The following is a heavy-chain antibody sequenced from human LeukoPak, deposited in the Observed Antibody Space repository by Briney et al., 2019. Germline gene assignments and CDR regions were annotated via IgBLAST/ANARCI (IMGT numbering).Heavy chain of an antibody. CDR1: GFTFNNYG. CDR2: ISGSGDNT. V-gene: IGHV3-23*01. J-gene: IGHJ4*02. D-gene: IGHD3-10*01. CDR3: AKDPGLFRGAPYCFDY. Sequence: GGSLRLSCGASGFTFNNYGMNWVRQAPGKGLEWVSAISGSGDNTYYADSVKGRFTISRDNSKNTLYLQMNSLRAEDTAVYYCAKDPGLFRGAPYCFDYWGQGTLVTVSS.